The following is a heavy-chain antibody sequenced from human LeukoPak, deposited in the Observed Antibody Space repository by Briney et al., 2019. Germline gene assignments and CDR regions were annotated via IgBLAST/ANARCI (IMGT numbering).Heavy chain of an antibody. CDR3: AAETMVVTFDAFDI. CDR1: GFTFTSSA. CDR2: IVVGSGNT. Sequence: ASVKVSCKASGFTFTSSAMQWVRQARGQRLEWIGWIVVGSGNTNYAQKFQERVTITRDMSTSTAYMELSSLRSEDTAVYYCAAETMVVTFDAFDIWGQGTMVTVSS. D-gene: IGHD4-23*01. J-gene: IGHJ3*02. V-gene: IGHV1-58*02.